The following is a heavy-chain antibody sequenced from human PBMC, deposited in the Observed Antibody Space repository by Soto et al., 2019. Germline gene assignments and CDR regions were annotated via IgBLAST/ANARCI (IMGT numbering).Heavy chain of an antibody. J-gene: IGHJ6*02. D-gene: IGHD1-1*01. CDR2: ISSYNSNNGDT. Sequence: ASVKGSCKTSGYTFSNYAISWVRQAPGQGLEWMGWISSYNSNNGDTKSAQMLQGRVTMTIDTSATTAYMELRSLRSDDTAVYYCARAELERGEVGYFGMDVWGQGTTVTVSS. V-gene: IGHV1-18*04. CDR3: ARAELERGEVGYFGMDV. CDR1: GYTFSNYA.